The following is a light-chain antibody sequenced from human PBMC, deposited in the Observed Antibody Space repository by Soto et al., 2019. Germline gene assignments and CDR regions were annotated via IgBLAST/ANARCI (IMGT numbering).Light chain of an antibody. V-gene: IGLV2-14*03. J-gene: IGLJ1*01. Sequence: QSALTQPASVSGSPGQSIAISCTGTSSDVGAYDYVSWYQQHPDKAPKLIIYEVSHRPAEVSNRFSASKYVNTAPLTISGLQTADEADYYCASHTTNNSRVFGTGTKVTV. CDR2: EVS. CDR1: SSDVGAYDY. CDR3: ASHTTNNSRV.